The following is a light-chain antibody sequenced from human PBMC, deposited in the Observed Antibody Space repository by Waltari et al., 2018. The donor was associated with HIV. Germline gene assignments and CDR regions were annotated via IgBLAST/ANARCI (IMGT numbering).Light chain of an antibody. V-gene: IGKV1-5*03. J-gene: IGKJ1*01. CDR2: KAS. Sequence: DIQMTQSLSTLSASVGDRVTLTCRASQSISNWLAWYQQKPGNAPKLLIYKASTLEGGVPSRFRGGGSGTEFTLTINSLQPDDFATYFCQQYYLSPWTLGQGARV. CDR3: QQYYLSPWT. CDR1: QSISNW.